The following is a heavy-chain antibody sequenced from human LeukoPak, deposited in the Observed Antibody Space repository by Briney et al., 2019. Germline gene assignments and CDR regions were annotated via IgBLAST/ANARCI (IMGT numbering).Heavy chain of an antibody. D-gene: IGHD3-9*01. CDR1: GGSFSGYY. CDR3: ASRERAERDFDNFDY. V-gene: IGHV4-34*01. J-gene: IGHJ4*02. CDR2: INHSGST. Sequence: SETLSLTCAVYGGSFSGYYWSWIRQPPGKGLEWIGEINHSGSTNYNPSLKSRVTISVNTSKNQFSLKLSSVTAADTAVYYCASRERAERDFDNFDYWGQGTLVTVSS.